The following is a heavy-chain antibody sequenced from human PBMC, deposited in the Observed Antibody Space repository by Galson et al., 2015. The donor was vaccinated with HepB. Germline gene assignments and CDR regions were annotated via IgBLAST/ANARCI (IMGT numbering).Heavy chain of an antibody. J-gene: IGHJ4*02. D-gene: IGHD2-15*01. V-gene: IGHV3-30*04. CDR3: ARGKRCSGGSCYSAPDY. Sequence: SLRLSCAASGFTFSSYAMHWVRQAPGKGLEWVAVISYDGSNKYYADSVKGRFTISRDNSKNTLYLQMNSLRAEDTAVYYCARGKRCSGGSCYSAPDYWGQGTLVTVSS. CDR1: GFTFSSYA. CDR2: ISYDGSNK.